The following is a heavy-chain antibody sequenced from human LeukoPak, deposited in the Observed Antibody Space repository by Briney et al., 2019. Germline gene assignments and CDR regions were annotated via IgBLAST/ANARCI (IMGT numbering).Heavy chain of an antibody. CDR2: IKQDGSEK. D-gene: IGHD3-16*01. Sequence: PGGSLRLSCAASGFTFGTYWMTWVRQAPGKGLEWVANIKQDGSEKYYVDSVKGRFTISRDNAKNSLYLQMNSLRAEDTAVYFCAAGYYANTGAFDIWGQGTMITVSS. V-gene: IGHV3-7*01. CDR3: AAGYYANTGAFDI. J-gene: IGHJ3*02. CDR1: GFTFGTYW.